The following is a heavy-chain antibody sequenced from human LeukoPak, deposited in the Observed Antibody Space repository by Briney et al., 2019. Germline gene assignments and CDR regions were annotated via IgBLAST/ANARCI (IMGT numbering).Heavy chain of an antibody. J-gene: IGHJ4*02. CDR1: GYSISSGYY. V-gene: IGHV4-38-2*01. CDR3: ARPNAPYCGGDCFFDY. Sequence: SETLSLTCAVSGYSISSGYYWGWIRQPPGKGLEWIGSIYHSGSTYYNPSLKSRVTISVDTSKNQFSRRLSSVTAADTAVYYCARPNAPYCGGDCFFDYWGQGTLVTVSS. D-gene: IGHD2-21*01. CDR2: IYHSGST.